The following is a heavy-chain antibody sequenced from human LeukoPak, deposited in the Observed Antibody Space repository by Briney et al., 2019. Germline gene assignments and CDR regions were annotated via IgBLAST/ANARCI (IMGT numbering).Heavy chain of an antibody. D-gene: IGHD3-22*01. CDR1: GYTFTGYY. CDR2: INPNSGGT. V-gene: IGHV1-2*02. Sequence: GASVKVSCKASGYTFTGYYMHWVRQAPGQGLEWMGWINPNSGGTNYAQKFQGRVTMTRDTSISTAYMELSRLRSDDTAVYYCARAASGHYDYFDYWGQGTLVTVSS. J-gene: IGHJ4*02. CDR3: ARAASGHYDYFDY.